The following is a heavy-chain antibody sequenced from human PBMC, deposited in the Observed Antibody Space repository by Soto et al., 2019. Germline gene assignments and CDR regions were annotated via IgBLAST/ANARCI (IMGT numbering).Heavy chain of an antibody. D-gene: IGHD2-21*02. V-gene: IGHV1-69*02. CDR2: IIPVLGVT. J-gene: IGHJ6*02. CDR1: GSTFSSYT. CDR3: ARRRYCGADCYSKYYYGMDV. Sequence: QVHLVQSGAEMKKPGSSVKVSCQASGSTFSSYTVSWVRQAHGQGLEWMGRIIPVLGVTNYAPKFKGRVTITADKSKTTAYMELSSLRSGDTAVYYCARRRYCGADCYSKYYYGMDVWGQGTTVTVSS.